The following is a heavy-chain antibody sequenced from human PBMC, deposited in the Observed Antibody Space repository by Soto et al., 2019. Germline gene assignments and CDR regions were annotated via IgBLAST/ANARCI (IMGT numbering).Heavy chain of an antibody. CDR2: IYHSGST. CDR1: GGSISSSNW. V-gene: IGHV4-4*02. Sequence: SETLSLTCAVSGGSISSSNWWSWVRQPPGKGLEWIGEIYHSGSTNYNPSLKSRVTISVDKSKNQFSLKLSSVTAADTAVYYCARVPAVAITWFDPWGQGTLVTVSS. J-gene: IGHJ5*02. CDR3: ARVPAVAITWFDP. D-gene: IGHD6-19*01.